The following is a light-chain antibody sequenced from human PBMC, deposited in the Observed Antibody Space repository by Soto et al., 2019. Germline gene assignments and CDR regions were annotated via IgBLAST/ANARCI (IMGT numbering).Light chain of an antibody. Sequence: QSVLTQPPSASGSPGQSVTISCTGTSSDVGGYNYVSWYQQHPGKAPKLIIYGVTNRPSGVSYRFSGSKSDYTASLTISGLQAEDEADYYCSSYSTSFFYVFGTGTRSPS. J-gene: IGLJ1*01. CDR1: SSDVGGYNY. CDR2: GVT. V-gene: IGLV2-14*01. CDR3: SSYSTSFFYV.